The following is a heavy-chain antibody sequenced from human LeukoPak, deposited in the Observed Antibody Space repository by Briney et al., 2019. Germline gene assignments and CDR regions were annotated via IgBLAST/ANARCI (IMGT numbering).Heavy chain of an antibody. CDR1: GFTFSNYA. CDR2: ISGSSGNT. D-gene: IGHD3-10*01. CDR3: AKEDVTMVRGVISNYYYYYMDV. V-gene: IGHV3-23*01. J-gene: IGHJ6*03. Sequence: GGSLRLSCAASGFTFSNYAMNWVRQAPGKRLEWVSAISGSSGNTYYADCVKGRFTISRDNSKNTLYLQMNSLRAEDTAVYYCAKEDVTMVRGVISNYYYYYMDVWGKGTTVTVSS.